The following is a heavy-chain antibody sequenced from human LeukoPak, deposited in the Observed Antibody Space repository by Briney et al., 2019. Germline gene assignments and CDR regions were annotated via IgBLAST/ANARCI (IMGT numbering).Heavy chain of an antibody. CDR3: AASGRYYRDRDFDY. CDR1: GYTLTELS. J-gene: IGHJ4*02. V-gene: IGHV1-24*01. CDR2: FDPEDGET. D-gene: IGHD1-26*01. Sequence: ASVKVSCKVSGYTLTELSMHWVRQAPGKGLEWMGAFDPEDGETIYAQKFQGRVTMTEDTSTDTAYMELSSLRSEDTAVYYCAASGRYYRDRDFDYSGPGTLVTVSS.